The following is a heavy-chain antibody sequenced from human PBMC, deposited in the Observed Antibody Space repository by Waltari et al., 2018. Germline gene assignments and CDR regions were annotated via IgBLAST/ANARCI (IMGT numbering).Heavy chain of an antibody. CDR2: ISATGTRT. Sequence: EVNLLESGGCLIQPGGCLRRSCAGPGVAFGSPAINWVRQAPGNGLEWVSHISATGTRTYYATSVQGRFTVSRDNSKNTLYLQMHNLGVEDTALYYCAKAKTTGDGRHFDDWGQGTLVTVSS. V-gene: IGHV3-23*01. J-gene: IGHJ4*02. CDR1: GVAFGSPA. D-gene: IGHD1-1*01. CDR3: AKAKTTGDGRHFDD.